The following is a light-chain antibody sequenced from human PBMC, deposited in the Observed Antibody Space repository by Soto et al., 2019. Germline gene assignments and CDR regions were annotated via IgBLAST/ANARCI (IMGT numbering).Light chain of an antibody. CDR3: QQYNDWPRT. J-gene: IGKJ1*01. CDR2: GAS. CDR1: QSVTSN. Sequence: EIVMTQSPATLSVSPGGRATLSCRASQSVTSNLAWYQQKPGQAPRLLIYGASTRATDIPARFSGNGSGTEFTLTISSLQSEDFAVYYCQQYNDWPRTFGQGTKVDIK. V-gene: IGKV3-15*01.